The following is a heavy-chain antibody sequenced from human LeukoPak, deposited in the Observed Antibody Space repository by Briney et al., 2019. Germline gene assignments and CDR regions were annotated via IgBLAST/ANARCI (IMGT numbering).Heavy chain of an antibody. Sequence: PSVKVSCKASGGTFSSYIITWVRQAPGQGLEWMGGIIPLFNTPNYAQKFQGRVTITTDDSTHTSYVELRSLRSEDTAVYYCARVDRYYFYMDVWGKGTTVTVSS. J-gene: IGHJ6*03. CDR3: ARVDRYYFYMDV. CDR1: GGTFSSYI. V-gene: IGHV1-69*05. CDR2: IIPLFNTP.